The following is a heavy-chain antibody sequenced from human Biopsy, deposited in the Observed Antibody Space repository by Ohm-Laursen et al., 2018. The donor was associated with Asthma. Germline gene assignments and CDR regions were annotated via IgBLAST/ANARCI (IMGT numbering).Heavy chain of an antibody. CDR3: ARDSYSSGLYDDFES. CDR2: INGKSNSI. D-gene: IGHD6-19*01. V-gene: IGHV3-11*01. J-gene: IGHJ4*02. CDR1: GFTFRDYY. Sequence: SLRLSCAASGFTFRDYYMSWIRQAPGKGLEWISYINGKSNSIEYAYSVKGRFTISRDNAKNSLYLQMNSLRAEDTAVYYCARDSYSSGLYDDFESWGQGTLATVSS.